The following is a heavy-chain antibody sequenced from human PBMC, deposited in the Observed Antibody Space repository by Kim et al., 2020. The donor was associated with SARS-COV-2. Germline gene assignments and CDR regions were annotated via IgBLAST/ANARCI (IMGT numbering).Heavy chain of an antibody. CDR2: IVSTLGIA. CDR3: SRGGDGCIYYFYL. Sequence: SVKVSCRASGGTFGSNAISWVRQAPGQGLEWMGRIVSTLGIATYAQNFQGRVTITADKSTSTAYMELTGLRSDDTDGYYCSRGGDGCIYYFYLFGQ. V-gene: IGHV1-69*04. CDR1: GGTFGSNA. D-gene: IGHD3-10*01. J-gene: IGHJ4*02.